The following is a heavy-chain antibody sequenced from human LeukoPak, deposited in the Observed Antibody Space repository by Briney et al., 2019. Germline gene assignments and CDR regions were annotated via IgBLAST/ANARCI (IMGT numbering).Heavy chain of an antibody. D-gene: IGHD2-2*01. J-gene: IGHJ6*03. CDR3: ARGDQLPLIYYYYMDV. V-gene: IGHV3-21*01. CDR1: GFTFSSYS. Sequence: PGGSLRLSCAASGFTFSSYSMNWVRQAPGKGLEWVSSISSSSSYIYYADSVKGRFTISRDNAKNSLYLQMNSLRAEDTAVYYCARGDQLPLIYYYYMDVWGKGTTVTVSS. CDR2: ISSSSSYI.